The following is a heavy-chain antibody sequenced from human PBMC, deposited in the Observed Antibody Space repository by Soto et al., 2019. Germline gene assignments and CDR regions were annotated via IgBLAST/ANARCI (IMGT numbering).Heavy chain of an antibody. D-gene: IGHD1-26*01. CDR2: INGRSNYV. CDR3: AREDGVVGSSSAFDH. V-gene: IGHV3-21*01. CDR1: GFIFSTYT. J-gene: IGHJ4*02. Sequence: EVQVAESGGGLVKPGGSLRLSCVFSGFIFSTYTMNWVRQAPGKGLEWVSSINGRSNYVYYADSVKGRFTISRDNAKNSLYLQMNRLRAEDTAIYYCAREDGVVGSSSAFDHWGLGTLVTVSS.